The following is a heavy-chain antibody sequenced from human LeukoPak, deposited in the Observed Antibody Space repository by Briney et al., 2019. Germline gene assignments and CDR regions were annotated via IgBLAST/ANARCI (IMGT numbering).Heavy chain of an antibody. CDR3: APHDNVVVPTAIPNWFDP. V-gene: IGHV1-18*01. D-gene: IGHD2-2*01. Sequence: ASVKVSCKASGYTFTSYGISWVRQAPGQGLEWMGWISAYNGNTNYAQKLQGRVTMTTDTSTSTAYMELRRLRSDDTAVYYCAPHDNVVVPTAIPNWFDPWGQGTLVTVSS. J-gene: IGHJ5*02. CDR1: GYTFTSYG. CDR2: ISAYNGNT.